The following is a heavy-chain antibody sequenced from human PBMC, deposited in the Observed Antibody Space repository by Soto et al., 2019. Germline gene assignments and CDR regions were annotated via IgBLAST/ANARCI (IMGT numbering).Heavy chain of an antibody. CDR1: GGSISRSIYY. D-gene: IGHD3-9*01. CDR3: ARHGADYDILTGFYYYGMDV. V-gene: IGHV4-39*01. Sequence: PSETLSLTCTVSGGSISRSIYYWGWIRQPPGKGLEWIGSIYYSGSTYYNPSLKSRVTISVDTSKNQFSLKLSSVTAADTAVYYCARHGADYDILTGFYYYGMDVWGQGTTVTVSS. CDR2: IYYSGST. J-gene: IGHJ6*02.